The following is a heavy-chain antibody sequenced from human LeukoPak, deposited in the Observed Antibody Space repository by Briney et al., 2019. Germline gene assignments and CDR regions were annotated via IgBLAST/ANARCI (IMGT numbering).Heavy chain of an antibody. D-gene: IGHD1-14*01. CDR1: GGSIRSYD. Sequence: SETLSLTCIVSGGSIRSYDWSWIRQPPGKGLEWIGYISYTGRTNYNPSLKSRVTMSGDTPKNQFSLKLSSVTAADTAVYYCVRVGGSPLGALDIWGQGTMVTVSS. CDR3: VRVGGSPLGALDI. J-gene: IGHJ3*02. CDR2: ISYTGRT. V-gene: IGHV4-59*01.